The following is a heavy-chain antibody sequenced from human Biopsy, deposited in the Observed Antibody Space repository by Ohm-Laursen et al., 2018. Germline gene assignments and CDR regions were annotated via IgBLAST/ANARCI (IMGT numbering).Heavy chain of an antibody. D-gene: IGHD3-16*01. CDR1: GFTFGDAW. Sequence: SLRLSCLASGFTFGDAWMSWIRQAPGKGLAWVGRIKSKFDGETTDYAAPVKGRFIISRDDSKSTLFLQMNSLKVEDTGVYFCSTGGGDFYYNGMDVWGQGTTVTVSS. V-gene: IGHV3-15*01. J-gene: IGHJ6*02. CDR3: STGGGDFYYNGMDV. CDR2: IKSKFDGETT.